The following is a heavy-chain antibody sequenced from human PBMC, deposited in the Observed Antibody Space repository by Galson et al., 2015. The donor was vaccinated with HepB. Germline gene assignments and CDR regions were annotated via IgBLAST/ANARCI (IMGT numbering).Heavy chain of an antibody. V-gene: IGHV7-4-1*02. Sequence: SVKVSCKASGYTFTDYVVNWVRQAPGQGLEWMGWMNTNTGKPTYAPGSAGRFVFSLDTSVTTAYLQISSLETDDTAVYYCARSPLRFLDWLPYYDYYYMDVCGGGTPVTVSS. CDR2: MNTNTGKP. J-gene: IGHJ6*03. CDR3: ARSPLRFLDWLPYYDYYYMDV. CDR1: GYTFTDYV. D-gene: IGHD3-3*01.